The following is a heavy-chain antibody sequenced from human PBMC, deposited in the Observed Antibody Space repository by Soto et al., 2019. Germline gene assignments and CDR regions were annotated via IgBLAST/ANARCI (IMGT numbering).Heavy chain of an antibody. CDR2: INPRGDTT. CDR1: DYTFSVAY. J-gene: IGHJ4*02. Sequence: QVQLVQSGAEVKKPGASVKVSCKASDYTFSVAYVHWVRQDPGQGLEWVGVINPRGDTTKYEQRLQDRVTMARDTSTETVYMELSGLRTDDTAIYYCARGLTSSGYYKWGQGPLLTVS. CDR3: ARGLTSSGYYK. D-gene: IGHD3-22*01. V-gene: IGHV1-46*03.